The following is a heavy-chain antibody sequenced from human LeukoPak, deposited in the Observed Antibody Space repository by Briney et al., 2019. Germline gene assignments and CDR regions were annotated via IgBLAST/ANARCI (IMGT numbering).Heavy chain of an antibody. Sequence: SETLSLTCAVSGGSISSGGYSWSWFRQPPGTGLEWIGYIYHSGSTYYNPSLKSRVTISVDRSKNQFSLKLSSVTAADTAVYYCARAGGAAFDYWGQGTLVTVSS. CDR2: IYHSGST. V-gene: IGHV4-30-2*01. J-gene: IGHJ4*02. CDR3: ARAGGAAFDY. CDR1: GGSISSGGYS. D-gene: IGHD3-10*01.